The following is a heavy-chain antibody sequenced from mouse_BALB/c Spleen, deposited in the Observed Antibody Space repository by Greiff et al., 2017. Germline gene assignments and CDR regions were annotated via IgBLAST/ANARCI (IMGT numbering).Heavy chain of an antibody. CDR3: AGGDYRYRGAMDY. J-gene: IGHJ4*01. CDR2: INPSNGRT. CDR1: GYTFTSYW. V-gene: IGHV1S81*02. D-gene: IGHD2-14*01. Sequence: VQLQQPGAELVKPGASVKLSCKASGYTFTSYWMHWVKQRPGQGLEWIGEINPSNGRTNYNQKFKDKATLTADESSGTAYMQLSSLTSEDPAVYYCAGGDYRYRGAMDYWGQGTSVTVSS.